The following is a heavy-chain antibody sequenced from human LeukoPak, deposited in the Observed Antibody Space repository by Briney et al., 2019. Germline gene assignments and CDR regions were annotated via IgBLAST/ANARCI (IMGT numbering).Heavy chain of an antibody. CDR3: AREQLYYDY. D-gene: IGHD5-18*01. CDR1: GFTLSSYA. V-gene: IGHV3-64*01. CDR2: ISSNGGST. J-gene: IGHJ4*02. Sequence: GGSLRLSCAASGFTLSSYAMHWVRQAPGKGLEYVSAISSNGGSTYYANSVKGRFTISRDNSKNTLYLQMGSLRAEDMAVYYCAREQLYYDYWGQGTLVTVSS.